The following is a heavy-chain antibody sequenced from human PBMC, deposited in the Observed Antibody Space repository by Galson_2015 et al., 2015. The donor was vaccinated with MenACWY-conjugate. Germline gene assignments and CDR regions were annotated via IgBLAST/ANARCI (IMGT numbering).Heavy chain of an antibody. CDR1: GFSFSSYA. CDR2: MSGSGGSS. J-gene: IGHJ4*02. D-gene: IGHD3-10*01. Sequence: SLRLSCAASGFSFSSYAMSWVRQAPGKGLEWVSAMSGSGGSSYYPDSVKGRFTISRDSSKNTLYLQMNSLRAEDTAVYYCAKGGWFGVHFDYWGQGTLVTVSS. CDR3: AKGGWFGVHFDY. V-gene: IGHV3-23*01.